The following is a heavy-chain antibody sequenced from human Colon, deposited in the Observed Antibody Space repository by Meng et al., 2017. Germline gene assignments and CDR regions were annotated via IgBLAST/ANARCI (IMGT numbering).Heavy chain of an antibody. J-gene: IGHJ4*02. V-gene: IGHV3-73*01. CDR3: TTRGYDANSGADY. Sequence: GGSLRLSCAASGFTFSDSTMHWVRQASGKGLEWLGRIRSKGKAYATTYGASVTGRVTISRDDSKSTAYLQINSLKTEDTAVYYCTTRGYDANSGADYWGQGKLVTVSS. CDR1: GFTFSDST. D-gene: IGHD5-12*01. CDR2: IRSKGKAYAT.